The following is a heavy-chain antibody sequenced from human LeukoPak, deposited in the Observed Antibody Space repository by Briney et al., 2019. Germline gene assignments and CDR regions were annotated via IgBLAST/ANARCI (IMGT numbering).Heavy chain of an antibody. CDR2: ISSSSSYI. CDR3: ARDVYSNYRGGGGISFDY. J-gene: IGHJ4*02. Sequence: GGSLRLSCAASGFTFSSYSMNWVRQAPGKGLEWVSSISSSSSYIYYADSVKGRFTISRDNAKNSLYLQMNSLRAEDTAVYYCARDVYSNYRGGGGISFDYWGQGTLVTVSS. CDR1: GFTFSSYS. V-gene: IGHV3-21*01. D-gene: IGHD4-11*01.